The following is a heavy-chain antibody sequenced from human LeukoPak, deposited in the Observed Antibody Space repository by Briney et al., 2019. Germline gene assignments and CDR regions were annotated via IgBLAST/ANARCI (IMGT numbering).Heavy chain of an antibody. D-gene: IGHD5-12*01. V-gene: IGHV3-23*01. J-gene: IGHJ4*02. CDR3: AKASSDYDKFPFFDY. Sequence: PGGSLRLSCAASGFTFSSYSMNWVRQAPGKGLEWVSGISNSGYSAFYADSVKGRFTISRDSSKKTLYLQMDSLRAEDAAVYYCAKASSDYDKFPFFDYWGQGTPVTVSS. CDR1: GFTFSSYS. CDR2: ISNSGYSA.